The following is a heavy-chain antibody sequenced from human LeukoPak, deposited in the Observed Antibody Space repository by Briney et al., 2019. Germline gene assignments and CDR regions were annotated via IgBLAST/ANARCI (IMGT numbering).Heavy chain of an antibody. CDR3: AQTGPGYCSSTSCYNYYYYGMDV. CDR2: IIPIFGTA. V-gene: IGHV1-69*01. Sequence: SVKVSCKASGGTFISYAISWVRRAPGQGLEWMGGIIPIFGTANYAQKFQGRVTITADESTSTAYMELSSLRSEDTAVYYCAQTGPGYCSSTSCYNYYYYGMDVWGQGTTVTVSS. J-gene: IGHJ6*02. CDR1: GGTFISYA. D-gene: IGHD2-2*02.